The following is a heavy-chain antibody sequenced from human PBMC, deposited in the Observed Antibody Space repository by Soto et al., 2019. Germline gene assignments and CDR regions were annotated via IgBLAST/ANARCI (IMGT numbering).Heavy chain of an antibody. CDR1: GGTFSSYA. V-gene: IGHV1-69*13. J-gene: IGHJ4*02. D-gene: IGHD3-22*01. CDR3: ASANYDSSGYYIFDY. Sequence: SVKVSCKASGGTFSSYAISWVRQAPGQGLEWMGGIIPIFGTADYAQKFQGRVTITADESTSTAYMELSSLRSEDTAVYYCASANYDSSGYYIFDYWGQGTLVTVSS. CDR2: IIPIFGTA.